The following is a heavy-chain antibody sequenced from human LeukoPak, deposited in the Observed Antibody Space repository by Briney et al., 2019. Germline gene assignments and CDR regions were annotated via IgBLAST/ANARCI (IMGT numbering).Heavy chain of an antibody. CDR2: ISGSGGST. CDR1: GFTFSSYA. Sequence: GGSLRLSCAASGFTFSSYAMSWAPQAPGKGLEWVSAISGSGGSTYYADSVKGRFTISRDNSKNTLYLQMNSLRAEDTAVYYCAKSISLSWGPEVWLVQNYYGMDVWGQGTTVTVSS. D-gene: IGHD6-19*01. J-gene: IGHJ6*02. V-gene: IGHV3-23*01. CDR3: AKSISLSWGPEVWLVQNYYGMDV.